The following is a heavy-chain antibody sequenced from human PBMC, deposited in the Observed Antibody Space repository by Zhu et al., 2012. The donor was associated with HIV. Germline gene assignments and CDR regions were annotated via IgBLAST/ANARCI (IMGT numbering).Heavy chain of an antibody. CDR3: VRGLWGPRVITLLGRDRNWFDP. J-gene: IGHJ5*02. V-gene: IGHV4-34*01. D-gene: IGHD3-10*01. Sequence: QVQLQQWGAGLVKPSETLSVTCAVYGGSLSYYWWSWIRQAPGKGLEWIGEIHQSIGTNYKASLKSRVTISVDASKNQFSLRLTSVTAADTAIYYCVRGLWGPRVITLLGRDRNWFDPWGQGTLVTVSS. CDR2: IHQSIGT. CDR1: GGSLSYYW.